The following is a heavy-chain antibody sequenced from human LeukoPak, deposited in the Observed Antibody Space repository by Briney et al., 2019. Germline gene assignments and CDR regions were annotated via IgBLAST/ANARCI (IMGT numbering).Heavy chain of an antibody. CDR2: INHSGST. V-gene: IGHV4-34*01. D-gene: IGHD3-10*01. J-gene: IGHJ4*02. Sequence: SETLSLTCAVYGGSFSGYYWSWIRQPPGKGLEWTGEINHSGSTNYNPSLKSRVTISVDTSKNQFSLKLSSVTAADTAVYYCARGAWGFYGSGKERDYFDYWGQGTLVTVSS. CDR1: GGSFSGYY. CDR3: ARGAWGFYGSGKERDYFDY.